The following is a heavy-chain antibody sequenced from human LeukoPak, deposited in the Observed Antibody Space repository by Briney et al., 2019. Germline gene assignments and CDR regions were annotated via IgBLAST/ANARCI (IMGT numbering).Heavy chain of an antibody. V-gene: IGHV4-34*01. CDR2: INHSGST. CDR3: ARRITIFGGKSPFDY. J-gene: IGHJ4*02. Sequence: SETLSLTCAVYGGPFSGYYWSWIRQPPGKGLEWIGEINHSGSTNYNPSLKSRVTISVDTSKNQFSLKLSSVTAADTAVYYCARRITIFGGKSPFDYWGQGTLVTVSS. D-gene: IGHD3-3*01. CDR1: GGPFSGYY.